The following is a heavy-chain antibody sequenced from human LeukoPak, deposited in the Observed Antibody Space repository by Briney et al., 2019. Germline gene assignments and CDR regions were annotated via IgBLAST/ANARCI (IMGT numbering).Heavy chain of an antibody. CDR2: ISGSGGST. Sequence: GGSLRLSCAASGFTFSSYAMSWVRQAPGKGLEWVSTISGSGGSTYYTGSVKGRFTISRDNSKNTLYLQMNSLRAEDTAVYYCAKDKARELGRAFDIWGQGTMVTVSS. D-gene: IGHD1-26*01. V-gene: IGHV3-23*01. CDR3: AKDKARELGRAFDI. J-gene: IGHJ3*02. CDR1: GFTFSSYA.